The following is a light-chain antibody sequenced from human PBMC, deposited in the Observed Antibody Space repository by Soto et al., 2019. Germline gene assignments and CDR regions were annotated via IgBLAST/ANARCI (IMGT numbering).Light chain of an antibody. V-gene: IGLV2-14*01. CDR2: QVS. CDR1: SSDVGTYNY. Sequence: QSALTQPASVSGSPGQSITLSCTGTSSDVGTYNYVSWYQQHPGKATKLMISQVSNRPSGVSNRFSGSKSGNTASLTISGLQAEDEADYYCSSYTISSTYVFGTGTKLTVL. CDR3: SSYTISSTYV. J-gene: IGLJ1*01.